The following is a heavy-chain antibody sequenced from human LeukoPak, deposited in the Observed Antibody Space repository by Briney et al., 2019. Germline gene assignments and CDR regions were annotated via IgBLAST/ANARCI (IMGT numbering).Heavy chain of an antibody. CDR2: IYYSGST. Sequence: SETLSLTCTVSGGSISSSSYYWGWIRQPPGKGLEWIGSIYYSGSTYYNPSLKSRVTISVDTSKNQFSLKLSSVTAADTAVYYCATLYGSGIYYRSGDYWGQGTLVTVSS. CDR3: ATLYGSGIYYRSGDY. V-gene: IGHV4-39*07. CDR1: GGSISSSSYY. D-gene: IGHD3-10*01. J-gene: IGHJ4*02.